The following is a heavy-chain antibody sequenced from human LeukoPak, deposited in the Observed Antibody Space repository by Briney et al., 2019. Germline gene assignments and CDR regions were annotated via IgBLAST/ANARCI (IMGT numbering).Heavy chain of an antibody. Sequence: PSETLSLTCSVSGDSISSGSYYWSWIRQPAGKGLEWVGHIYADGSTDYNPSLKSRVTISVDTSKNHFSLRLSSVTAADTAVYYCARDKWGLLDTAIDYYYTDVWGKGTTVTVSS. CDR1: GDSISSGSYY. J-gene: IGHJ6*03. CDR3: ARDKWGLLDTAIDYYYTDV. D-gene: IGHD5-18*01. V-gene: IGHV4-61*09. CDR2: IYADGST.